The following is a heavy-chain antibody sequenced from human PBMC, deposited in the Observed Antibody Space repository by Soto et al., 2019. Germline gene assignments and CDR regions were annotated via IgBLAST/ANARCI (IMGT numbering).Heavy chain of an antibody. J-gene: IGHJ4*02. CDR1: GFPFSTYP. CDR3: TRDLSH. CDR2: INSASTTT. V-gene: IGHV3-48*01. Sequence: PGGSLRLSCAASGFPFSTYPMHWVRQAPGKGLEWISYINSASTTTFHADSVKGRFTVSRDNAKSSVYLQLTSLRREDTAVYYCTRDLSHWGQGTLVTVSS.